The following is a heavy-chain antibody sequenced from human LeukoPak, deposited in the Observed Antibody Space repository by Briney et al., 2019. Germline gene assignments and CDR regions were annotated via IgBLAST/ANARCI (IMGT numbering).Heavy chain of an antibody. CDR3: ARDRPTLTGYYPFDY. V-gene: IGHV3-7*01. J-gene: IGHJ4*02. D-gene: IGHD3-9*01. CDR1: GFTFSSYE. Sequence: GGSLRLSCAASGFTFSSYEMNWVRQAPGKGLECVANINQDGSDKYYVDSVKGRFTISRDNTKNSLYLQMNSLRAEDTAVYYCARDRPTLTGYYPFDYWGQGTLVTVSS. CDR2: INQDGSDK.